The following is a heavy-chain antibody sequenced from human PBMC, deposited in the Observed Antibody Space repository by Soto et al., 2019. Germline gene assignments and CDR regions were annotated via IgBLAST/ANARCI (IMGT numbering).Heavy chain of an antibody. CDR3: ARDAGGRGNGAFDI. CDR2: IYYSGST. Sequence: SETLSLTCTVSGGSISTYYWSWMRQPPGKGLEWIGYIYYSGSTNSNPSLKSRVTISEDTSKNQLSLKLSSVTAADTAVYYCARDAGGRGNGAFDIWGQGTMVTVSS. J-gene: IGHJ3*02. V-gene: IGHV4-59*01. CDR1: GGSISTYY. D-gene: IGHD3-16*01.